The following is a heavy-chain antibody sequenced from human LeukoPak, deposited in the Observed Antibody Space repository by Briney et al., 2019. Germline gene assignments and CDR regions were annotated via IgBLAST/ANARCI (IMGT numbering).Heavy chain of an antibody. V-gene: IGHV3-30*18. CDR2: ISYDGSNK. CDR3: AKSGSYSGYDVGVYFDY. J-gene: IGHJ4*02. Sequence: PGGSLRLSCAASGFTFSRYGMHWVRQAPGKGLEWVAVISYDGSNKYYADSVKGRFTISSDNSKNTLYLQMNSLRPEDTAVYNCAKSGSYSGYDVGVYFDYWGRGTLVTVSS. D-gene: IGHD5-12*01. CDR1: GFTFSRYG.